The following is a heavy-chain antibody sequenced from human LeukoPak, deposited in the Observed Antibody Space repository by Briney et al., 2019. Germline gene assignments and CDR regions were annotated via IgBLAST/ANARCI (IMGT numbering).Heavy chain of an antibody. CDR2: IYYSGST. CDR1: GGSISSSSYY. V-gene: IGHV4-39*07. J-gene: IGHJ6*03. Sequence: SETLSLTCTVSGGSISSSSYYWGWIRQPPGKGLEWIGSIYYSGSTYYNPSLKSRVTISVDTSKNQFSLKLSSVTAADTAVYYCASPNPMVRGFHYYYYMDVWGKGTTVTVSS. D-gene: IGHD3-10*01. CDR3: ASPNPMVRGFHYYYYMDV.